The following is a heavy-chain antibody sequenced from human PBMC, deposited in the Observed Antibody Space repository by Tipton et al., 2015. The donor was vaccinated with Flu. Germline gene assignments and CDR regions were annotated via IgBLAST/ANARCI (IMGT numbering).Heavy chain of an antibody. CDR1: GDSIRSPYY. J-gene: IGHJ5*01. Sequence: TLSLTCSVSGDSIRSPYYWGWIRQSPGRGLEWIGNMHHTGNTYYNPSLKGRVTISVDRSKNQFSLRLTSVTAADTAVYYCAREQSGSQSHLVAWGHGTLVTVSS. CDR3: AREQSGSQSHLVA. D-gene: IGHD1-26*01. V-gene: IGHV4-38-2*02. CDR2: MHHTGNT.